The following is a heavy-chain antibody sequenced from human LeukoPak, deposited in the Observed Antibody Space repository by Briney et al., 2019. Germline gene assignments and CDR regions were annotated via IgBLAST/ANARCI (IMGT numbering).Heavy chain of an antibody. D-gene: IGHD6-13*01. CDR3: ARHGGIAAAGPQYYFDY. J-gene: IGHJ4*02. Sequence: SETLSXXXTVSGGSISSSSYYWGWVRQPPGRGVGGIGSIYYRGSTYYNPSRKSRVTISVDTSKNQFSLKLSSVTAADTAVYYCARHGGIAAAGPQYYFDYWGQGTLVTVSS. CDR1: GGSISSSSYY. CDR2: IYYRGST. V-gene: IGHV4-39*01.